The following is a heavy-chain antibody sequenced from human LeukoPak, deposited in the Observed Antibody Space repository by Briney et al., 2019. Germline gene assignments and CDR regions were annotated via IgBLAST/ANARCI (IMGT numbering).Heavy chain of an antibody. CDR2: ISGSGGST. CDR1: GFTFSSYA. V-gene: IGHV3-23*01. D-gene: IGHD4-17*01. J-gene: IGHJ3*02. Sequence: GGSLRLSCAASGFTFSSYAMSWVRQAPGKGLEWVSAISGSGGSTYYADSVKGRFTISRDNSKNTLYLQMNSLRAEDTAVYYCAIATVVTVRRGAFDIWGQGTMVTVSS. CDR3: AIATVVTVRRGAFDI.